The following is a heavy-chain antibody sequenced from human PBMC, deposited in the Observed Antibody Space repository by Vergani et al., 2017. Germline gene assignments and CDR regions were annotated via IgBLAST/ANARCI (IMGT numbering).Heavy chain of an antibody. J-gene: IGHJ4*02. D-gene: IGHD6-6*01. CDR1: GFTFSSYS. V-gene: IGHV3-21*01. CDR3: ARDQQLGPGFDY. Sequence: EVQLVESGGGLVKPGGSLRLSCAASGFTFSSYSMNWVRQAPGKGLEWVSSISSSSSYIYYADTVKGRFTISRDNAKNSLYLQMNSLSAEDTAVYYCARDQQLGPGFDYWGQGTLVTVSS. CDR2: ISSSSSYI.